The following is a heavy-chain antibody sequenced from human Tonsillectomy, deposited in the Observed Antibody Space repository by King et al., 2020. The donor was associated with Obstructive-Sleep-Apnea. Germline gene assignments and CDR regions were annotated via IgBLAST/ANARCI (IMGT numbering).Heavy chain of an antibody. CDR3: ATESYGGNQNLEPDY. D-gene: IGHD4-23*01. Sequence: DVQLVESGGGLVKPGGSLRLSCAASGFTFSSYSMNWVRQAPGKGLEWVSSISSSSSYIYYADSVKGRFTISRDNAKNSLYLQMNSLRAEDTAVYYCATESYGGNQNLEPDYWGQGTLVTVSS. V-gene: IGHV3-21*01. CDR1: GFTFSSYS. CDR2: ISSSSSYI. J-gene: IGHJ4*02.